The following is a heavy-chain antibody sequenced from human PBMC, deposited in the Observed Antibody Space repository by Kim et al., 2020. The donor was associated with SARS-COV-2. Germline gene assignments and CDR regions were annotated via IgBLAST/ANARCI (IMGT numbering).Heavy chain of an antibody. D-gene: IGHD6-13*01. CDR1: GASISTYY. J-gene: IGHJ6*02. V-gene: IGHV4-4*07. CDR2: FSTSGTT. Sequence: SETLSLTCTVSGASISTYYWTWIRQPAGKGLEWIGRFSTSGTTNYNPSLRSRLTMSADTSKNHLSLKLDSVTAADAAVYYCARNRAADDPNNYYGMDVWGQGATVTVSS. CDR3: ARNRAADDPNNYYGMDV.